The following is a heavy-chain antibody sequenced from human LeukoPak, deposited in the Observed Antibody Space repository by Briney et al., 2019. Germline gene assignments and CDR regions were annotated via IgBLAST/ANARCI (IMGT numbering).Heavy chain of an antibody. CDR1: GFTFSNYG. CDR3: AREVRETYDILTGYYPYYFDY. D-gene: IGHD3-9*01. Sequence: GGSLRLSCAASGFTFSNYGMSWVRQAPGKGLEWVSVIYSGGSTYYADSVKGRFTISRDNSKNTLYLQMNSLRAEDTAVYYCAREVRETYDILTGYYPYYFDYWGQGTLVTVSS. V-gene: IGHV3-53*01. CDR2: IYSGGST. J-gene: IGHJ4*02.